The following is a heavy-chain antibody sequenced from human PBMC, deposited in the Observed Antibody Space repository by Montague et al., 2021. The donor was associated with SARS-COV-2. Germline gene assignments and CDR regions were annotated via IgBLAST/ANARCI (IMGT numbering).Heavy chain of an antibody. Sequence: SATLSLTCSVSGGSFDSDNFFWGWIRQPPGKRLEWIGVISNGGRTFDNPSLKSRVTISVHTSRNQSSLNVKSVAAADTAVYYCARHRRYDVVTYYPDFWGQGILVTVSS. J-gene: IGHJ4*02. CDR1: GGSFDSDNFF. CDR2: ISNGGRT. V-gene: IGHV4-39*01. CDR3: ARHRRYDVVTYYPDF. D-gene: IGHD3-9*01.